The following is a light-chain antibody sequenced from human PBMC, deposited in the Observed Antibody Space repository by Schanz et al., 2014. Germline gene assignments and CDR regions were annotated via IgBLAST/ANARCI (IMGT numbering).Light chain of an antibody. V-gene: IGKV3D-20*02. CDR2: GAS. CDR3: QHRGNWPPLT. CDR1: QSITRNY. Sequence: ENVLTQSPGTLSLSPGDRATLSCRASQSITRNYLAWYQQKPGQPPRLLIYGASSRATGIPATFSGSGSGTDFTLTISRLEPEDFAVYYCQHRGNWPPLTFGGGTKVEIK. J-gene: IGKJ4*01.